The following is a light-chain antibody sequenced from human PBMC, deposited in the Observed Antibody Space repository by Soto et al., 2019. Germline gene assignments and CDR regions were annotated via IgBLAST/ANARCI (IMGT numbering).Light chain of an antibody. CDR1: ISNIGSNF. Sequence: QLVLTQPPSASGTPGPRVTISCSGSISNIGSNFIYWYQQLPGTAPKLLIYRNNERPSGVPDRFSGSKSGTSASLAISGLRSEDEADYHCAAWDDSLSGVVFGGGTKLTVL. V-gene: IGLV1-47*01. CDR2: RNN. J-gene: IGLJ2*01. CDR3: AAWDDSLSGVV.